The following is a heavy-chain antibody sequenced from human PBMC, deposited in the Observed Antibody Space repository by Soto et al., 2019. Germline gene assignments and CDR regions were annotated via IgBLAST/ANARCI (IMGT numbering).Heavy chain of an antibody. CDR1: GYTFTGYY. Sequence: SVKVSCKASGYTFTGYYMHWVRQAPGQGLEWMGWINPNSGGTNYAQKFQGRVTMTRDTSISTAYMELSRLRSDDTAVYYCARDRTTDYYYYGMDVWGQGTTVTVSS. CDR2: INPNSGGT. CDR3: ARDRTTDYYYYGMDV. V-gene: IGHV1-2*02. J-gene: IGHJ6*02. D-gene: IGHD2-2*01.